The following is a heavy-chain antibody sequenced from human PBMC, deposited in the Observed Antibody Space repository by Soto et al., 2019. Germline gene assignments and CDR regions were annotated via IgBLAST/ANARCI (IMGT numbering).Heavy chain of an antibody. J-gene: IGHJ6*02. CDR3: ARVKHYDLWSGYYNNFYYYYGMDV. CDR2: IIPIFGTA. CDR1: GGTFSSYA. V-gene: IGHV1-69*01. Sequence: QVQLVQSGAEVKKPGSSVKVSCKASGGTFSSYAISWVRQAPGQGLEWMGGIIPIFGTANYAQKFQGRVTITADESTSTAYMELSSLRSEDTAVYYCARVKHYDLWSGYYNNFYYYYGMDVWGQGTTVTVSS. D-gene: IGHD3-3*01.